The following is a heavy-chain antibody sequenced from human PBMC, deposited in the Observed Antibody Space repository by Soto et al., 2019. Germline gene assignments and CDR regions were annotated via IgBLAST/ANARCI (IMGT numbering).Heavy chain of an antibody. CDR2: INHSGST. CDR1: GGSFSGYY. D-gene: IGHD6-19*01. V-gene: IGHV4-34*01. CDR3: ARVGAVAGRDAFDI. Sequence: QVQLQQWGAGLLKPSETLSLTCAVYGGSFSGYYWSWIRQPPGKGLEWIGEINHSGSTNYKPSLKSRVTISVDTSKNQFSLKLSSVTAADTAVYYCARVGAVAGRDAFDIWGQGTMVTVSS. J-gene: IGHJ3*02.